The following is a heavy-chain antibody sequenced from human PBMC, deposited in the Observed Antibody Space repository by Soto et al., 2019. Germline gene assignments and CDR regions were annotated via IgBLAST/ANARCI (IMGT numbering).Heavy chain of an antibody. CDR3: ARGSYDSSGALNWFDP. CDR2: INPNSGGT. Sequence: ASVKVSCKASGYTFTGYYTHWVRQAPGQGLEWMGWINPNSGGTNYAQKFQGRVTMTRDTSISTAYMELSRLRSDDTAVYYCARGSYDSSGALNWFDPWGQGTLVTVSS. D-gene: IGHD3-22*01. CDR1: GYTFTGYY. J-gene: IGHJ5*02. V-gene: IGHV1-2*02.